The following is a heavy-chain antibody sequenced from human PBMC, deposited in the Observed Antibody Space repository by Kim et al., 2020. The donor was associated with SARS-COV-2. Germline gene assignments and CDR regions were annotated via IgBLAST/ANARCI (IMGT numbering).Heavy chain of an antibody. J-gene: IGHJ6*02. CDR2: ISAYNGNT. CDR1: GYTFTSYG. D-gene: IGHD3-10*01. CDR3: AAFALITMVRGVTHGYYYGMDV. V-gene: IGHV1-18*01. Sequence: ASVKVSCKASGYTFTSYGISWVRQAPGQGLEWMGWISAYNGNTNYAQKLQGRVTMTTDTSTSTAYMELRSLRSDDTAVYYCAAFALITMVRGVTHGYYYGMDVWGQGTTVTVSS.